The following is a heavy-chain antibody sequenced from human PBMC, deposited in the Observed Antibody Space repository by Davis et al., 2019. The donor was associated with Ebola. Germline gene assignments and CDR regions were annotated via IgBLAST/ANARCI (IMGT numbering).Heavy chain of an antibody. CDR3: ARAGYSYGLDP. Sequence: GESLKISCAASGFTFSGYWMSWVRQAPGKGLEWVASIKQDGSEKYHVDSVRGRFTISRDNAKNTLYLQMNSLRAEDTAVYYCARAGYSYGLDPWGQGTLVTVSS. J-gene: IGHJ5*02. V-gene: IGHV3-7*01. CDR2: IKQDGSEK. CDR1: GFTFSGYW. D-gene: IGHD5-18*01.